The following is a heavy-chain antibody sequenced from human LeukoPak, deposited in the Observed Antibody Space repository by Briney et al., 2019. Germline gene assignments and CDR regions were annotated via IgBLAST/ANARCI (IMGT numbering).Heavy chain of an antibody. Sequence: SETLSPTCTVSGGSISSGSYYWSWIRQPAGKGLEWIGRIYTSGSTNYNPSLKSRVTISVDTSKNQFSLKLSSVTAADTAVYYCARGWKRVVRGVGYYFDYWGQGTLVTVSS. J-gene: IGHJ4*02. D-gene: IGHD3-10*01. V-gene: IGHV4-61*02. CDR3: ARGWKRVVRGVGYYFDY. CDR1: GGSISSGSYY. CDR2: IYTSGST.